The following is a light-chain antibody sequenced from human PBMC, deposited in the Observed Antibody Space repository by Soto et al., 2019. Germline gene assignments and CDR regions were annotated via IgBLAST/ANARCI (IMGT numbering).Light chain of an antibody. CDR2: EVS. Sequence: QSVLTQPPSVSWSPGQSVAISCTGTSSDVGSYNRVSWYQQPPGAAHKLMIYEVSNRPSGVPDRFSGSKSGNTASLTFSGLQAEDEADYYCNSYTGSSTYVFGTGTKVPS. J-gene: IGLJ1*01. CDR3: NSYTGSSTYV. CDR1: SSDVGSYNR. V-gene: IGLV2-18*02.